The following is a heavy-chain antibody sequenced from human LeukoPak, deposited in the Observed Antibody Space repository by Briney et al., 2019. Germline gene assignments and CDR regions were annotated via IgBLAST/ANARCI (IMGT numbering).Heavy chain of an antibody. CDR2: INHSGST. CDR1: GGSFSCYY. D-gene: IGHD3-10*01. J-gene: IGHJ5*02. CDR3: AIGGSTMVRGVIRNNNWFDP. Sequence: SETLSLTCAVYGGSFSCYYWSWIRQPPGKGLEWMGEINHSGSTNYHPSLKSRVTISVDTSKNQFSLKLSSVTAADTAVYYCAIGGSTMVRGVIRNNNWFDPWGQGTLVTVSS. V-gene: IGHV4-34*01.